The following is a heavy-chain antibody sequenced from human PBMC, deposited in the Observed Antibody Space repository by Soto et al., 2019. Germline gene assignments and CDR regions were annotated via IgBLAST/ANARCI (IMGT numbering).Heavy chain of an antibody. CDR1: GFSFCSNW. V-gene: IGHV3-7*01. Sequence: GGALRLSCTAPGFSFCSNWMCWVRQAPGKGPEWVANINQDGSEKYCADSVKGRFTISRDNAKNSLYLQMDSLRVEDTALYYCFNVAFGYWGRGTLVTVSS. CDR2: INQDGSEK. J-gene: IGHJ4*02. CDR3: FNVAFGY.